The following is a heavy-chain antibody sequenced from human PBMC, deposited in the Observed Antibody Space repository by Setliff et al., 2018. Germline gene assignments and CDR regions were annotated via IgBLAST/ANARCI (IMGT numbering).Heavy chain of an antibody. D-gene: IGHD6-13*01. CDR2: INYSGST. J-gene: IGHJ4*02. CDR1: GESFSESFSGYY. CDR3: ARGDIAAPRYKLRFSAFDY. V-gene: IGHV4-34*01. Sequence: SETLSLTCAVYGESFSESFSGYYWNWIRQPPGKGLEWIGEINYSGSTNYNPSLKSRVTISVDTSKNQFSLKLSSVTAADTAVYYCARGDIAAPRYKLRFSAFDYWGQGTLVTVSS.